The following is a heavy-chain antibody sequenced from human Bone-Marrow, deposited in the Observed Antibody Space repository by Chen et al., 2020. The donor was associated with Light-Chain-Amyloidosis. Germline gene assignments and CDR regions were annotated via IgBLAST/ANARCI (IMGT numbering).Heavy chain of an antibody. CDR3: ARKGEDDESKFKY. Sequence: EVQLLESGGGLVQPGGSLRLSCAASGFNFSKNAMNWVRQAPGKGPEWVSVIGGTSKNTYYADSVKGRFTISRDNSKNMLYLQMNNLRAEDTAIYYCARKGEDDESKFKYWGQGTAVTVSS. V-gene: IGHV3-23*05. CDR1: GFNFSKNA. J-gene: IGHJ4*02. D-gene: IGHD1-1*01. CDR2: IGGTSKNT.